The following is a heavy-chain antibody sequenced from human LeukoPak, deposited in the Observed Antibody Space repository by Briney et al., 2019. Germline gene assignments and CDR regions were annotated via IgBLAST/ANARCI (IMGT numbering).Heavy chain of an antibody. CDR2: IYHSGST. D-gene: IGHD3-16*01. CDR3: ARALRLGAYGMDV. Sequence: PSETLSLTCAVSGGSISSGGYSWSWIRQPPGKGLEWIGYIYHSGSTYYNPSLKSRVTISVDRSKNQFSLKLSSVTAADTAVYYCARALRLGAYGMDVWGQGTTVTVSS. CDR1: GGSISSGGYS. J-gene: IGHJ6*02. V-gene: IGHV4-30-2*01.